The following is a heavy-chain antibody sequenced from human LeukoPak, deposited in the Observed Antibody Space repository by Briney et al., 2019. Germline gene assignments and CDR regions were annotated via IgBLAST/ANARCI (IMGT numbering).Heavy chain of an antibody. CDR2: INHSGST. Sequence: PSETLSLTCTVSVGSISSSSYYWGWIRQPPGKGLEWIGEINHSGSTNYNPSLKSRVTISVDTSKNHFSLKLSSVTAADTAVYYCATQPIHINNWFDPWGQGTLVTVSS. CDR3: ATQPIHINNWFDP. J-gene: IGHJ5*02. CDR1: VGSISSSSYY. V-gene: IGHV4-39*01. D-gene: IGHD2-21*01.